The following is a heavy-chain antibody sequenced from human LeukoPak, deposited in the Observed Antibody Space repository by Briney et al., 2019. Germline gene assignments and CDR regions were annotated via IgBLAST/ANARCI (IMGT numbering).Heavy chain of an antibody. CDR1: GFTFSSYG. CDR3: AKKSLVRQMGLYFDY. CDR2: IRYDGSNK. J-gene: IGHJ4*02. D-gene: IGHD5-24*01. V-gene: IGHV3-30*02. Sequence: PGGSLRLSCAASGFTFSSYGMHWVRQAPGKGLEWVAFIRYDGSNKYYADSVKGRFTISRDNSKNTLYLQMNSLRAEDTAVYYCAKKSLVRQMGLYFDYWGQGTLVTVSS.